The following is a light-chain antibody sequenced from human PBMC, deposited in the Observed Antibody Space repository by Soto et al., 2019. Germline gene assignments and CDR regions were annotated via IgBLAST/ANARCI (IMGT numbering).Light chain of an antibody. CDR2: GAS. CDR1: QSVSSN. CDR3: QQYNNWPPMA. J-gene: IGKJ1*01. Sequence: EIVMTQSPATLSVSPGERATLSCRASQSVSSNLAWYQQKPGQAPRLLIYGASTRATGIPARFSGSGSGTEFTLTISSLQCEDFAVYYCQQYNNWPPMAFGQGTKVAIK. V-gene: IGKV3-15*01.